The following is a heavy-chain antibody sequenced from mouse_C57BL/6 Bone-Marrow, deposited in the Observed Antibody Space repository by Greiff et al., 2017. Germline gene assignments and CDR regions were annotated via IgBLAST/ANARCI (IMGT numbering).Heavy chain of an antibody. CDR3: ARWGPYYPFDY. J-gene: IGHJ2*01. V-gene: IGHV1-81*01. CDR2: IYPRSGNT. CDR1: GYTFTSYG. D-gene: IGHD1-1*01. Sequence: VKLQQSGAELARPGASVKLSCKASGYTFTSYGISWVKQRTGQGLEWIGEIYPRSGNTYYNEKFKGKATLTADKSSSTAYMELRRLTSEDSAVYFCARWGPYYPFDYWGQGTTLTVSS.